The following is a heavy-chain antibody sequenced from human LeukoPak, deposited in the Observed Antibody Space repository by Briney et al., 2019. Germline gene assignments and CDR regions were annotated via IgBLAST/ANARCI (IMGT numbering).Heavy chain of an antibody. J-gene: IGHJ3*02. CDR1: GYTLTELS. Sequence: ASVKVSCKVSGYTLTELSMHWVRQAPGKGLEWMGGFDPEDGETIYAQKFQGRVTMTEDTSTDTAYMELSSLRSEDTAVYYCATARSGGSSGSDAFDIWGQGTMVTVSS. V-gene: IGHV1-24*01. D-gene: IGHD2-15*01. CDR2: FDPEDGET. CDR3: ATARSGGSSGSDAFDI.